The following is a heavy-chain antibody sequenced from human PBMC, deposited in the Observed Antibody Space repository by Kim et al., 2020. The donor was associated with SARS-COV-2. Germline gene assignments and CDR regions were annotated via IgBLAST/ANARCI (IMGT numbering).Heavy chain of an antibody. D-gene: IGHD3-10*01. CDR3: AKVLIYGSGAFDL. Sequence: SADSVKGRFTISRDNSKTTRYLQMNSLRAEDTAVYYCAKVLIYGSGAFDLWGRGTLVTVSS. J-gene: IGHJ2*01. V-gene: IGHV3-23*01.